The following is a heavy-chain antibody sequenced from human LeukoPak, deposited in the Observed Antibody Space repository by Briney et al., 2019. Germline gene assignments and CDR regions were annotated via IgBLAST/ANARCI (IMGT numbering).Heavy chain of an antibody. CDR1: GFTFSSYW. Sequence: GGSLRLSCAASGFTFSSYWMHWVRQAPGKGLVWVSRINSDGNSTNYADSVKGRFTISRDNAKNTLYLQMNSLRAEDTAVYFCLYGGYFQHWGQGTLVTVSS. J-gene: IGHJ1*01. D-gene: IGHD3-16*01. CDR3: LYGGYFQH. V-gene: IGHV3-74*01. CDR2: INSDGNST.